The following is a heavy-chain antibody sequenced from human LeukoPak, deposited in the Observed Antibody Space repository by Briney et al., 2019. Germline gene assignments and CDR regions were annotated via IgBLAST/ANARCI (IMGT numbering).Heavy chain of an antibody. CDR3: AHRDTAMVRVDY. Sequence: PGGSLRLSCAASGFTVSSNYMSWVRQAPGKGLEWVGRIKSKTDGGTTDYAAPVKGRFTISRDDSKNTLYLQMSSLKTEDTAVYFCAHRDTAMVRVDYWGQGTLVTVSS. CDR2: IKSKTDGGTT. J-gene: IGHJ4*02. D-gene: IGHD5-18*01. V-gene: IGHV3-15*01. CDR1: GFTVSSNY.